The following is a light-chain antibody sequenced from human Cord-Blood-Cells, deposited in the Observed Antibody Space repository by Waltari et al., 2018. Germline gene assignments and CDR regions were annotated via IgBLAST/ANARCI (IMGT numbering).Light chain of an antibody. CDR1: LLGDKS. CDR2: QDS. CDR3: QAWDSSTVV. V-gene: IGLV3-1*01. Sequence: SYELTHPPSVSVSPGPTASITCSGVLLGDKSACWYQQKPGQPPVLVIYQDSKRPSGIPERFSGSNSGNTATLTISGTQAMDEADYYCQAWDSSTVVFGGGTKLTVL. J-gene: IGLJ2*01.